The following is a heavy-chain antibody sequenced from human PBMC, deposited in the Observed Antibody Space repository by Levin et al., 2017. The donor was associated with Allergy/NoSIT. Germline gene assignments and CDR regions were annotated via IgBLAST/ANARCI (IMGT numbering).Heavy chain of an antibody. Sequence: SCAASGFTFSSYAMHWVRQAPGKGLEWVAVISYDGSNKYYADSVKGRFTISRDNSKNTLYLQMNSLRAEDTAVYYCARVEGLAAAAGIDYWGQGTLVTVSS. J-gene: IGHJ4*02. CDR2: ISYDGSNK. CDR3: ARVEGLAAAAGIDY. V-gene: IGHV3-30-3*01. CDR1: GFTFSSYA. D-gene: IGHD6-13*01.